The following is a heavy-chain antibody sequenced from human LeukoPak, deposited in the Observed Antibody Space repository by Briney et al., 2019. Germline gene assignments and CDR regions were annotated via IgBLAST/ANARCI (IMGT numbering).Heavy chain of an antibody. Sequence: PSETLSLTCTVSGGSIRSGDYYWNWIRQHPGKGLEWIGYIYYSGSTYYNPSLKSRVTISVDTSKNQFSLKLSSVTAADTAVYYCASGWGSAPAFDIWGQGTMVTVSS. CDR3: ASGWGSAPAFDI. D-gene: IGHD7-27*01. V-gene: IGHV4-31*03. CDR1: GGSIRSGDYY. CDR2: IYYSGST. J-gene: IGHJ3*02.